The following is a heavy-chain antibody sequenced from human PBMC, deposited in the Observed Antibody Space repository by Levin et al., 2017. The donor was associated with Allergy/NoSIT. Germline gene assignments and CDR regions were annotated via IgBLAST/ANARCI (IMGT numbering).Heavy chain of an antibody. CDR2: INPKTGAT. V-gene: IGHV1-2*06. D-gene: IGHD1/OR15-1a*01. CDR3: ARDWEHVYDF. Sequence: GASVKVSCKPSGYTFSQYYIHWVRQAPGQGLEWVGQINPKTGATEYAPKFQGGVTITRDTSISTYYLDLTSLTSDDTAVFYCARDWEHVYDFWGQGALITVSS. J-gene: IGHJ4*02. CDR1: GYTFSQYY.